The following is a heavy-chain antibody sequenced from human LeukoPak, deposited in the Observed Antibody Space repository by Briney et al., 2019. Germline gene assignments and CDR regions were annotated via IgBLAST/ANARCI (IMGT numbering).Heavy chain of an antibody. CDR3: ARDRLVLGDYYYYYGMDV. CDR1: GFTFSSYS. D-gene: IGHD2-8*02. CDR2: IWYDGSNK. J-gene: IGHJ6*02. Sequence: GGSLRLSCAASGFTFSSYSMNWVRQAPGKGLEWVAVIWYDGSNKYYADSVKGRFTISRDNSKNTLYLQMNSLRAEDTAVYYCARDRLVLGDYYYYYGMDVWGQGTTVTVSS. V-gene: IGHV3-33*08.